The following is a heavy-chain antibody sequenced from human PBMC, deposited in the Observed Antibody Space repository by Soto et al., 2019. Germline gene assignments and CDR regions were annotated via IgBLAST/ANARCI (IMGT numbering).Heavy chain of an antibody. CDR2: ISSSSSYI. V-gene: IGHV3-21*01. J-gene: IGHJ5*02. CDR3: ARRRDSSGYLNWFDP. CDR1: GFTFSSYS. Sequence: EVQLVESGGGLVKPGGSLRLSCAASGFTFSSYSMNWVRQAPGKGLEWVSSISSSSSYIYYADSVKGRFTISRDNAKNSLYLQMNSLRAEDTAVYYCARRRDSSGYLNWFDPWGQGTLVTVSS. D-gene: IGHD3-22*01.